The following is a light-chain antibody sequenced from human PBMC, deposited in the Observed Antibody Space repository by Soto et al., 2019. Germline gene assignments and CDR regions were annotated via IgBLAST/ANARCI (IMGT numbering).Light chain of an antibody. V-gene: IGKV1-5*03. Sequence: DIQMTQSPSTLSASVGDRVTITCRASQSISSWLAWYQQKPGKAPKVLIFQASSLESGVPSMFSGSESGREFPLTISSLQFDDFATYYCQQYYNCPLTFGGGPKVEIK. CDR1: QSISSW. J-gene: IGKJ4*01. CDR3: QQYYNCPLT. CDR2: QAS.